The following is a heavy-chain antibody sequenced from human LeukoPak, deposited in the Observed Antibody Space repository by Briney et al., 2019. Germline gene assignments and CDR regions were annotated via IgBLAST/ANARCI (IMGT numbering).Heavy chain of an antibody. J-gene: IGHJ4*02. Sequence: SETLSLTCDVYGGSVIGHYWGWIRQSPGKGLEWIGEINHSGSTYYNPSLKSRVTISVDTSKNQFSLKLSSVTAADTAVYYCARGQGAARIDYWGQGTLVTVSS. CDR1: GGSVIGHY. CDR3: ARGQGAARIDY. V-gene: IGHV4-34*01. D-gene: IGHD6-6*01. CDR2: INHSGST.